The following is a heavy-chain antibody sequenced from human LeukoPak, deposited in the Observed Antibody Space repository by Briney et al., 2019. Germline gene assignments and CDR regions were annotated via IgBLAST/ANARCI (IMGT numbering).Heavy chain of an antibody. J-gene: IGHJ4*02. CDR3: ATGDVDSPMNFYH. Sequence: GGSLRLTCAASGFIFEESTMHWVRQAPGKGLEWVSLINWDGGTTHYAGSVKGRFTISRDNSKNSLYLQLNSLTGDDTALYYCATGDVDSPMNFYHWGQGTLVTVSS. CDR2: INWDGGTT. CDR1: GFIFEEST. V-gene: IGHV3-43*01. D-gene: IGHD5-18*01.